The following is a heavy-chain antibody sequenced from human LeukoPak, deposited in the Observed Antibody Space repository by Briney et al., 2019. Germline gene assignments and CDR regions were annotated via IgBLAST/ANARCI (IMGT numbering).Heavy chain of an antibody. Sequence: GGSLRLSCAASGFTFGSYGMHWVRQAPGKGLEWVAVISYDGSNKYYADSVKGRFTISRDNSKNTLYLQMNSLRAEDTAVYYCAKDYRYFDWLCDYWGQGTLVTVSS. V-gene: IGHV3-30*18. CDR2: ISYDGSNK. CDR3: AKDYRYFDWLCDY. J-gene: IGHJ4*02. CDR1: GFTFGSYG. D-gene: IGHD3-9*01.